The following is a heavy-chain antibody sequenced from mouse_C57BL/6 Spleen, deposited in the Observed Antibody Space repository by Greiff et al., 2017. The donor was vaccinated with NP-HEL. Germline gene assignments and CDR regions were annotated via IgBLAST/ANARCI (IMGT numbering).Heavy chain of an antibody. Sequence: VKLMESGPELVKPGASVKISCKASGYAFSSSWMNWVKQRPGKGLEWIGRIYPGDGDTNYNGKFTGKATLTADKSSSTAYMQLSSLTSEDSAVYFCARKGGDDYAMDYWGQGTSVTVSA. CDR2: IYPGDGDT. CDR3: ARKGGDDYAMDY. CDR1: GYAFSSSW. D-gene: IGHD2-13*01. J-gene: IGHJ4*01. V-gene: IGHV1-82*01.